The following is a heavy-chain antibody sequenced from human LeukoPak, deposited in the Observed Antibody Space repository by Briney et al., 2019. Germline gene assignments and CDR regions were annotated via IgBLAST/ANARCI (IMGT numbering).Heavy chain of an antibody. CDR3: AKDGPLEYQLLFSNPDY. Sequence: GGSLRLSCAASGFTFSSYGMHWVRQAPGKGLEWVAFIRYDGSNKYYADSAKGRFTISRDNSKNTLYLQMSSLRAEDTAVYYCAKDGPLEYQLLFSNPDYWGQGTLVTVSS. D-gene: IGHD2-2*01. J-gene: IGHJ4*02. V-gene: IGHV3-30*02. CDR1: GFTFSSYG. CDR2: IRYDGSNK.